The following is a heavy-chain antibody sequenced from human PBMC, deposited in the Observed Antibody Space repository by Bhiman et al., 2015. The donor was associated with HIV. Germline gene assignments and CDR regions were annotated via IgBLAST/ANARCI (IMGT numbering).Heavy chain of an antibody. CDR2: ISYDGSNK. J-gene: IGHJ3*02. D-gene: IGHD2-8*02. V-gene: IGHV3-30*18. CDR1: GFTFSSYA. CDR3: AKSGLFVLVVYAPDVFDI. Sequence: QVQLVESGGGVVQPGGSLRLSCAASGFTFSSYAMHWVRQAPGKGLEWVAVISYDGSNKYYADSVKGRFTISRDNSKNTLFLQMNSLRAEDTAVYYCAKSGLFVLVVYAPDVFDIWGQGTMVTVSS.